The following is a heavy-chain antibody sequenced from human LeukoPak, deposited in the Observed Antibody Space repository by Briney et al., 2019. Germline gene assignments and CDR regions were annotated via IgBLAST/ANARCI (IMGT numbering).Heavy chain of an antibody. Sequence: GASVKVSCKASGYTFSNYGISWVRQAPGQGLEWMGWISGYSGNTNYAQRLQGRVTMTTDTSTSTAYMELRSLRSDDTAVYYCARAVTTIAYYFDYWGQGTLVTVSS. V-gene: IGHV1-18*01. CDR3: ARAVTTIAYYFDY. J-gene: IGHJ4*02. CDR1: GYTFSNYG. D-gene: IGHD5-12*01. CDR2: ISGYSGNT.